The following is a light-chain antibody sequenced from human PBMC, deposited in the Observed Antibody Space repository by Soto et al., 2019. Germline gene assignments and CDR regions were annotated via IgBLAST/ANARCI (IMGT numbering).Light chain of an antibody. Sequence: QPASVSGSPGQSITISCTGTSSDVGGHNYVSWYQQHPGKAPKFMIFEVSNRPSGVSNRFSGSKSGKTASLTISGLQAEDEADYYCSSYTSTNTWVFGGGTKLTVL. CDR3: SSYTSTNTWV. J-gene: IGLJ3*02. CDR1: SSDVGGHNY. V-gene: IGLV2-14*01. CDR2: EVS.